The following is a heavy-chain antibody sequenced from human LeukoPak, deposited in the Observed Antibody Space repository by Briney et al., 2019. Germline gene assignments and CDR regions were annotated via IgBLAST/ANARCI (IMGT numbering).Heavy chain of an antibody. CDR1: GYTFAKYA. J-gene: IGHJ6*02. V-gene: IGHV1-3*01. D-gene: IGHD2-2*01. CDR2: INAGNGNT. Sequence: ASVKVSCKASGYTFAKYAIHWVRQAPGQRLEWMGWINAGNGNTRYSQKFQGGVTITRDTSASTAYMELSSLRSEDTVVYYCARSILVVPVASHYNYGVDVWGQGTTVTVSS. CDR3: ARSILVVPVASHYNYGVDV.